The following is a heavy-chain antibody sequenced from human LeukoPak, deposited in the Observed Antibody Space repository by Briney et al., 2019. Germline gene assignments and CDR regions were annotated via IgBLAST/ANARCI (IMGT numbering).Heavy chain of an antibody. CDR1: GFTVSSNY. Sequence: QPGGSLRLSCAASGFTVSSNYMSWVRQAPGKGLEWVAVISYDGSNKYYADSVKGRFTISRDNSKNTLYLQMNSLRAEDTAVYYCARDITGYSSSWYPKKYNWFDPWGQGTLVTVSS. CDR3: ARDITGYSSSWYPKKYNWFDP. D-gene: IGHD6-13*01. V-gene: IGHV3-30-3*01. CDR2: ISYDGSNK. J-gene: IGHJ5*02.